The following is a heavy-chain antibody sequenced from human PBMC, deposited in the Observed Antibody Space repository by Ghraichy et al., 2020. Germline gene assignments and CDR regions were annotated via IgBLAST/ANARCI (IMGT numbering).Heavy chain of an antibody. D-gene: IGHD1-26*01. CDR2: RKQSGGEK. Sequence: GGSLRLSCVGSEFSFNKFWMSWVRQAPGKGLEWVASRKQSGGEKHYADSLKGRIAISRDNTQNSLFLQLDSLRVDDTAVYYCARARGGWCTTTNCFAEYAEYWGEGTLVTVSS. CDR3: ARARGGWCTTTNCFAEYAEY. CDR1: EFSFNKFW. V-gene: IGHV3-7*01. J-gene: IGHJ4*02.